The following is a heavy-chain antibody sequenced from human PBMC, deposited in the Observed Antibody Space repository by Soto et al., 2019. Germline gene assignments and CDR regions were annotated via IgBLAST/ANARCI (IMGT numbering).Heavy chain of an antibody. V-gene: IGHV3-73*01. D-gene: IGHD6-19*01. Sequence: XGSLILSCSASGCTFGGSAMHWVRQASGKGLEWVGHIRSKTNSYATAYAESVKGRFTISRDDSMNTAYLQMNSLKTEDTAVYFCTRQTDAVQWLVVPTDYNFDYWGQGPLVTVS. J-gene: IGHJ4*02. CDR3: TRQTDAVQWLVVPTDYNFDY. CDR2: IRSKTNSYAT. CDR1: GCTFGGSA.